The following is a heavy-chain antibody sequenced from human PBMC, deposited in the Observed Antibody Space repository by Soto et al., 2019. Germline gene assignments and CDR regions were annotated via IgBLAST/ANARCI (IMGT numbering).Heavy chain of an antibody. J-gene: IGHJ5*02. CDR1: GFTFSRYA. Sequence: GGSLRLSCAASGFTFSRYAMSWVRQAPGKGLEWVSTFSGPGGATYYADSVKGRFTISRDNFKSSLYIQMSSLRAEDTAVYYCADGWFDPWGQGTLVTVSS. CDR3: ADGWFDP. V-gene: IGHV3-23*01. CDR2: FSGPGGAT.